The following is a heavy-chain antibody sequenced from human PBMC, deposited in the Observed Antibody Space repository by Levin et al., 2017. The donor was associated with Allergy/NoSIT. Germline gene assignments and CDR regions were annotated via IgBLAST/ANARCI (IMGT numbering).Heavy chain of an antibody. J-gene: IGHJ4*02. D-gene: IGHD1-26*01. CDR2: VYYDGDR. CDR3: ARKASNSGAFDY. Sequence: SETLSLTCTVSGGSISRYYWSWIRQSPGKGLEWIGYVYYDGDRKYNPSLQSRVTISVDRSKNQFSLKLTSVTAADTARYFCARKASNSGAFDYWGQGTLVTVSS. V-gene: IGHV4-59*08. CDR1: GGSISRYY.